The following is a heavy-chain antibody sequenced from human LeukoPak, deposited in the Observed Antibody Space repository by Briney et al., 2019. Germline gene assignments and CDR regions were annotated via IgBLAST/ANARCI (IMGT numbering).Heavy chain of an antibody. CDR1: GFTFSGSA. CDR3: TGRGIVATHTDY. J-gene: IGHJ4*02. CDR2: IRSKANCYAT. V-gene: IGHV3-73*01. Sequence: PGGSLRLSCAASGFTFSGSAMHWVRQASGKGLEWVGRIRSKANCYATAYAASVKGRFTISRDDSKNTAYLQMNSLKTEDTAVYYCTGRGIVATHTDYWGQGTLVTVSS. D-gene: IGHD1-26*01.